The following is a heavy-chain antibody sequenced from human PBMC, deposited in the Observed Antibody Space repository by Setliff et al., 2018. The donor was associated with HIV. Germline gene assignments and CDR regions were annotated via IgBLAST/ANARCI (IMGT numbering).Heavy chain of an antibody. J-gene: IGHJ3*02. D-gene: IGHD3-10*01. CDR3: ARRGTHGAFDI. Sequence: LSLTCSVSGGSISSDCCYWGWIRQPPGKGLEWFASIYYSGYTYSNPSLKSRVTISVDTSKNQFSLKLNSVTAADTAVYYCARRGTHGAFDIWGQGTMVTVS. CDR2: IYYSGYT. CDR1: GGSISSDCCY. V-gene: IGHV4-39*01.